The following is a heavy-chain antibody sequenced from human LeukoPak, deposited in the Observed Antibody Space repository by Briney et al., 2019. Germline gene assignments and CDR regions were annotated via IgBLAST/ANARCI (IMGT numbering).Heavy chain of an antibody. V-gene: IGHV1-18*04. Sequence: GASVKVSCKASGYSITNFGITWVRQAPGQGLEWMGWINPINGNTNYARDLQGRVTMTTDTSTSTAYMDLRSLRSDDTAVYYCARSVEMGGWFDPWGQGTLVTVSS. CDR2: INPINGNT. CDR1: GYSITNFG. CDR3: ARSVEMGGWFDP. J-gene: IGHJ5*02. D-gene: IGHD5-24*01.